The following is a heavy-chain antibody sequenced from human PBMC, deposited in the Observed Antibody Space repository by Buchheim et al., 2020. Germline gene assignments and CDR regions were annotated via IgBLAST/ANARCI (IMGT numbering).Heavy chain of an antibody. CDR3: VRVGVAGTLRDYYYYGMDV. CDR1: GYTFTSYY. CDR2: INPSGGST. D-gene: IGHD6-19*01. Sequence: QVQLVQSGAEVKKPGASVKVSCKASGYTFTSYYMHWVRQAPGQGLEWMGIINPSGGSTSYAQKFQGRVTMTRDTSTSTVYMELSSLRSEDTAVYYCVRVGVAGTLRDYYYYGMDVWGQGTT. J-gene: IGHJ6*02. V-gene: IGHV1-46*01.